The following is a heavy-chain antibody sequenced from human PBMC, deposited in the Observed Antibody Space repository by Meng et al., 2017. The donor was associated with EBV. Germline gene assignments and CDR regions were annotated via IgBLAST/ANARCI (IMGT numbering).Heavy chain of an antibody. Sequence: QETGHGLVKPSVTLSLTCTGSGASVSGVTFHWSCIRQPPGKELQWIGYIYDGGTTIYNPSLKSRVTIFLDTSRNQFSLGLRSVTTADTAVYYCAKSSSSTPGVVDSWGQGTLVTVSS. J-gene: IGHJ4*02. D-gene: IGHD2-2*01. CDR1: GASVSGVTFH. CDR3: AKSSSSTPGVVDS. V-gene: IGHV4-61*01. CDR2: IYDGGTT.